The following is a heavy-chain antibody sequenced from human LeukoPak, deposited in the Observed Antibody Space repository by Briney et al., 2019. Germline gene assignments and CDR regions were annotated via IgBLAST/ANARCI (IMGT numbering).Heavy chain of an antibody. J-gene: IGHJ4*02. Sequence: PGGSLRLSCAASGFTFSSSAMSWVRQAPGKGLEWVSYISSSSSTIYYAASVKRRFTISRDTAKNSLYLQMSSLRAEDTAVYYCARGLVGATSPFDYWGQGTLVTVSS. CDR3: ARGLVGATSPFDY. V-gene: IGHV3-48*01. CDR1: GFTFSSSA. D-gene: IGHD1-26*01. CDR2: ISSSSSTI.